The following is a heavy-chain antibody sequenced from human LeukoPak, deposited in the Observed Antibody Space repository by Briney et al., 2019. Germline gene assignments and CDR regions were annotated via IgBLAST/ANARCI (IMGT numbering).Heavy chain of an antibody. Sequence: GGSLRLSCAASGFTFSSYGMHWVRQAPGKGLEWVAVISYDGSNKYYADSVKGRFTISRDNSKNTLYLQMNSLRAEDTAVYYCAKAPRPWVGGATGSRYYFDYWGQGTLVTVSS. D-gene: IGHD1-26*01. CDR2: ISYDGSNK. CDR1: GFTFSSYG. CDR3: AKAPRPWVGGATGSRYYFDY. V-gene: IGHV3-30*18. J-gene: IGHJ4*02.